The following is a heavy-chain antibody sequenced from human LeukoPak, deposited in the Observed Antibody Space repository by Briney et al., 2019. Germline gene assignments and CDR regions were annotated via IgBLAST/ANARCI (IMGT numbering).Heavy chain of an antibody. CDR2: ISSSSSYI. CDR1: GFTFSSYS. V-gene: IGHV3-21*01. CDR3: AREGPYGDYFDY. D-gene: IGHD4-17*01. J-gene: IGHJ4*02. Sequence: GGSLRLSCAASGFTFSSYSMTWVRQAPGKGLGWVSSISSSSSYIYYADSVKGRFTISRDNAKNSLYLQMNSLRAEDTAVYYCAREGPYGDYFDYWGQGTLVTVSS.